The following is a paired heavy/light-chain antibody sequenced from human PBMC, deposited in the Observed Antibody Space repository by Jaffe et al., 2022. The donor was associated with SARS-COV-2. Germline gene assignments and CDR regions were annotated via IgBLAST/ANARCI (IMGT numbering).Heavy chain of an antibody. CDR3: ARGIWVRTGPSPYYFDY. V-gene: IGHV1-3*01. CDR2: INAGNGHT. Sequence: QVHLVQSGAEVKKPGASVKVSCKASGFIFTNHAMQWVRQAPGQGLEWMGWINAGNGHTRYSQRFQGRVAITRDASASTLYMELNSLRSEDTAVYYCARGIWVRTGPSPYYFDYWGQGSLVTVSS. J-gene: IGHJ4*02. D-gene: IGHD3-16*01. CDR1: GFIFTNHA.
Light chain of an antibody. CDR1: QSVGSNS. CDR3: QQYNESPIT. V-gene: IGKV3-20*01. CDR2: GAS. J-gene: IGKJ5*01. Sequence: EIVLTQSPGTLSLSPGERATLSCRASQSVGSNSLAWYQQKLGQAPRLLIYGASSRATGIPDRFSGSGSGTDFTLTISRLEPEDFAVYYCQQYNESPITFGQGTRLEIK.